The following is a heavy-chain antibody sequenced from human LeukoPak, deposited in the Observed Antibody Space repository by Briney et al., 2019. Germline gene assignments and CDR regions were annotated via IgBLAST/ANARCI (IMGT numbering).Heavy chain of an antibody. CDR2: IYYRGTT. CDR1: GDSISSSSYY. D-gene: IGHD2-21*01. Sequence: KSSETLALTCTVSGDSISSSSYYWGWIRQPPGKGLEWIGSIYYRGTTYYNTSLKSRVTITVDTSINQFSLKLNSVTADHTAVYFCAREYSRSVVAGSRPDYWGQGLLVAVSS. V-gene: IGHV4-39*02. J-gene: IGHJ4*02. CDR3: AREYSRSVVAGSRPDY.